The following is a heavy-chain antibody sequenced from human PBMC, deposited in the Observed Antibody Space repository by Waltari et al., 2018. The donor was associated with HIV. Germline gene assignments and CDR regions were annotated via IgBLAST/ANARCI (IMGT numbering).Heavy chain of an antibody. J-gene: IGHJ6*02. Sequence: EVQVLVSGGALVQPGWSLSLSCAASGLTFRNYGMRWVRQAPGKGLEWVSTISGSGGSTYYADSVKGRFTVSRDNSKNTLYLQMNSLRAEDTAVYFCVKEYQYSHSWYSYYGMDVWGQGTTVTVSS. D-gene: IGHD6-13*01. CDR2: ISGSGGST. CDR3: VKEYQYSHSWYSYYGMDV. CDR1: GLTFRNYG. V-gene: IGHV3-23*01.